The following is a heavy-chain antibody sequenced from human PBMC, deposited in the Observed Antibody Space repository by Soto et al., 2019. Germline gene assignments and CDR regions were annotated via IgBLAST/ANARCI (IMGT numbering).Heavy chain of an antibody. Sequence: SVKVSCKASGYTFTGYYMHWVRQAPGQGLEWMGWINAGNGNTKYSQKFQGRVTITRDTSASTAYMELSSLRSEDTAVYYCARVTGYYAPDYWGQGTLVTVSS. CDR1: GYTFTGYY. D-gene: IGHD3-9*01. V-gene: IGHV1-3*01. CDR2: INAGNGNT. CDR3: ARVTGYYAPDY. J-gene: IGHJ4*02.